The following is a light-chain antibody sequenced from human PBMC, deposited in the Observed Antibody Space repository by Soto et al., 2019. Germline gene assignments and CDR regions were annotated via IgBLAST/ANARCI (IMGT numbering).Light chain of an antibody. Sequence: DIQMTQSPSTLSGSVGDRVTIPCRASQTISSWLAWYQQKPGKAPKLLIYKSSTLKSGVPSRFSGSGSGTEFTLTISSLQPDDVATYYCQHYNSYSEAFGQGTKVELK. CDR3: QHYNSYSEA. CDR1: QTISSW. CDR2: KSS. V-gene: IGKV1-5*03. J-gene: IGKJ1*01.